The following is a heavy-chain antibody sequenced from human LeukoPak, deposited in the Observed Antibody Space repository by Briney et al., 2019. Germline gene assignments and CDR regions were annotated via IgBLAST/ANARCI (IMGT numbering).Heavy chain of an antibody. D-gene: IGHD3-22*01. J-gene: IGHJ5*01. CDR2: ISGDGGST. V-gene: IGHV3-43*02. Sequence: GGSLRLPCAAPGFSFDDYAIHWVRQAPGKGLEWVSLISGDGGSTFYADSVKGRFTISRDNSKNSLYLQMSSLRSEDTALYYCARESDSSGWYDSWGQGTLVTVSS. CDR1: GFSFDDYA. CDR3: ARESDSSGWYDS.